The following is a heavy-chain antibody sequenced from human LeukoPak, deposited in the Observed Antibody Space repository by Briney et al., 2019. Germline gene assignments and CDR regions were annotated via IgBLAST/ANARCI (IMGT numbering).Heavy chain of an antibody. CDR2: ISGSGGTT. CDR3: ARSTGAAGPFDY. V-gene: IGHV3-23*01. J-gene: IGHJ4*02. CDR1: GFTFSSYA. Sequence: GGSLRLSCAASGFTFSSYAMSWVRQAPGKGLEWVSAISGSGGTTYYADSVKGRFTISRDNSKNTLYLQMNSLRAEDTALYYCARSTGAAGPFDYWGQGTLVTVSS. D-gene: IGHD6-13*01.